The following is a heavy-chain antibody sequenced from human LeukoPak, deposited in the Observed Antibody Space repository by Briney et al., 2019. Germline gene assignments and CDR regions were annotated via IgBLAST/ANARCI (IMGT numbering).Heavy chain of an antibody. CDR2: ISAYNGNT. Sequence: ASVKVSCKASGYTFTSYGISWVRQAPGQGLEWMGWISAYNGNTNYAQKLQGRVTMTTDTSTSTAYMELSRLRSDDTAVYYCARVRYSSGWYGYWGQGTLVTVSS. CDR1: GYTFTSYG. D-gene: IGHD6-19*01. CDR3: ARVRYSSGWYGY. V-gene: IGHV1-18*01. J-gene: IGHJ4*02.